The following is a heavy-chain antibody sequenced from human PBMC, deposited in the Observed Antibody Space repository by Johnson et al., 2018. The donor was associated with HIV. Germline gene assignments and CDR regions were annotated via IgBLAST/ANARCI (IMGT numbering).Heavy chain of an antibody. J-gene: IGHJ3*02. CDR2: INWQGGTP. CDR3: ATDRSGSWYGADAFDI. V-gene: IGHV3-20*04. Sequence: VQLVESGGGVARPGGSLRLSCEASGFTFDEYDMNWVRQAPGKGLEWVSGINWQGGTPGFADSVKGGFTISRDNAKNSTYLQMNSLRAADTAVYYCATDRSGSWYGADAFDIWGQGTKVTVSS. CDR1: GFTFDEYD. D-gene: IGHD6-13*01.